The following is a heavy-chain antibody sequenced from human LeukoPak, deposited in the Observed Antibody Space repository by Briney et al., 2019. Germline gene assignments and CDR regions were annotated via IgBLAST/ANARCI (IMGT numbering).Heavy chain of an antibody. CDR1: GGSFSGYY. V-gene: IGHV4-34*01. Sequence: SETLSLTCAVYGGSFSGYYWSWIRQPPGKGLEWIGEINHSGRTNYNPSLKSRVTISVDTSKNQFSLKLRAVTAADTAVYYCARLGAAPPGYDYMDVWGKGTRVTVSS. J-gene: IGHJ6*03. D-gene: IGHD6-6*01. CDR2: INHSGRT. CDR3: ARLGAAPPGYDYMDV.